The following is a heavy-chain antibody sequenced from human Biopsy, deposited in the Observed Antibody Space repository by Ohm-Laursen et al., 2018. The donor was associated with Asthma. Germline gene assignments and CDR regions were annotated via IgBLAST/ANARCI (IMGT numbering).Heavy chain of an antibody. CDR2: IYSGGTS. J-gene: IGHJ4*02. D-gene: IGHD5-12*01. CDR1: GFTVSRDH. CDR3: AKRRGYSGHDNDY. Sequence: GSLRLSCAASGFTVSRDHMFWVRQAPGKGLEWVSVIYSGGTSDTADSVRGRFTISRDNSKNTLYLQMNSLRTEDTAVYYCAKRRGYSGHDNDYWGQGTLAIVSS. V-gene: IGHV3-53*05.